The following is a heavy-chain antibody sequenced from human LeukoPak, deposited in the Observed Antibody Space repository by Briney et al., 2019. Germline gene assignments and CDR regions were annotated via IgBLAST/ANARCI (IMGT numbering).Heavy chain of an antibody. CDR2: IYSRGT. CDR1: GGSISSYY. D-gene: IGHD3-10*01. J-gene: IGHJ5*02. Sequence: SETLSLTCTVSGGSISSYYLSWIRQPAGKGLEWIGRIYSRGTTYNPSLKSRVTMSADTSRNHVSLTLNSVTAADTAVYYCARDSGTTGEVKFDPWGQGTLVTVSS. V-gene: IGHV4-4*07. CDR3: ARDSGTTGEVKFDP.